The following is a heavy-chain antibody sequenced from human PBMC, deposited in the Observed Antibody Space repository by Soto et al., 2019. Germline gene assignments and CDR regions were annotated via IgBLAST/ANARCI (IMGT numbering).Heavy chain of an antibody. Sequence: QAQLVQSGAEVKKPGSSVKVSCKASGGTFSSYAISWVRQAPGQGLEWMGGIIPIFGTANYAQKFQGRVTITADESTSTAYMELSSLRSEDTAVYYCARVGTGYSSSWYYFDYWGQGTLVTVSS. D-gene: IGHD6-13*01. J-gene: IGHJ4*02. V-gene: IGHV1-69*01. CDR3: ARVGTGYSSSWYYFDY. CDR2: IIPIFGTA. CDR1: GGTFSSYA.